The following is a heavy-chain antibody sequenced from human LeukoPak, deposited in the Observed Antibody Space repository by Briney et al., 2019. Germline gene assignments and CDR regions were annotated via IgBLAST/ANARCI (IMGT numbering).Heavy chain of an antibody. CDR1: GFNFNTYG. CDR3: AKDHLPGIVVADRGY. D-gene: IGHD6-19*01. V-gene: IGHV3-30*02. CDR2: MRSDGSDV. Sequence: GGSRRLSCAASGFNFNTYGMHWVPKAPGKGLEWVAFMRSDGSDVHYADSMEGRFTISRDNSKNTLYLQINSLRAEDTAVYYCAKDHLPGIVVADRGYWGQGTLVTVSS. J-gene: IGHJ4*02.